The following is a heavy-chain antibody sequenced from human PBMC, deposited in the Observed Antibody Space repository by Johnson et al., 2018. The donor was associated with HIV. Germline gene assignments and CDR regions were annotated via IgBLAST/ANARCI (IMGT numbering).Heavy chain of an antibody. J-gene: IGHJ3*02. D-gene: IGHD5-18*01. CDR3: TTDPQRGYSYGYATFDI. Sequence: VQLLESGGGVVRPGGSLRLSCAASGFTFDDYGMSWVRQAPGKGLEWVSGINWNGGSTGYADSVKGRFTISRDNAKNSLYLQKNSLKTEDTAVYYCTTDPQRGYSYGYATFDIWGHGTMVTVSS. CDR2: INWNGGST. V-gene: IGHV3-20*04. CDR1: GFTFDDYG.